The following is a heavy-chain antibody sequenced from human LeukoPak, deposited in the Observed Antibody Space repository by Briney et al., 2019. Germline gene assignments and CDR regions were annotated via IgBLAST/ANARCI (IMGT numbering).Heavy chain of an antibody. CDR3: ARGLRRITMVRGVIITSPRYYYYMDV. D-gene: IGHD3-10*01. CDR1: GYTFTSYY. Sequence: GASVKVSCKASGYTFTSYYMHWVRQAPGQGLEWMGLINPTGGSTGYAQKFQGRVTITRNTSISTAYMELSSLRSEDTAVYYCARGLRRITMVRGVIITSPRYYYYMDVWGKGTTVTVSS. V-gene: IGHV1-46*01. CDR2: INPTGGST. J-gene: IGHJ6*03.